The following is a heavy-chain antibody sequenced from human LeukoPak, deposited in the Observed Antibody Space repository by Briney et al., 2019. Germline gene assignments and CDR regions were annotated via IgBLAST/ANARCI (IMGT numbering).Heavy chain of an antibody. Sequence: PSETLSLTCTVSGGSISSYYWSWIRQPPGKGLEWIGYIYYSGSTNYNPSLKSRVTISVDTSKNQFSLKLSSVTAADTAAYYCAGLYYDSSGCPGKYYYYGMDVWGQGTTVTVSS. D-gene: IGHD3-22*01. CDR2: IYYSGST. V-gene: IGHV4-59*08. J-gene: IGHJ6*02. CDR1: GGSISSYY. CDR3: AGLYYDSSGCPGKYYYYGMDV.